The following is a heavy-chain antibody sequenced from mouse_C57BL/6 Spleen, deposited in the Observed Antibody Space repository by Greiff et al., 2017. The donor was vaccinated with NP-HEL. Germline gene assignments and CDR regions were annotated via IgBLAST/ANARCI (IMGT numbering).Heavy chain of an antibody. Sequence: EVKLQESGGGLVKPGGSLKLSCAASGFTFSDYGMHWVRQAPEKGLEWVAYISSGSSTTYYADTVKGRFTISRDNAKNTLFLQMTSLRSEDTDMYYDARGYSNYEWYFDVWGTGTTVTVSS. J-gene: IGHJ1*03. V-gene: IGHV5-17*01. D-gene: IGHD2-5*01. CDR3: ARGYSNYEWYFDV. CDR2: ISSGSSTT. CDR1: GFTFSDYG.